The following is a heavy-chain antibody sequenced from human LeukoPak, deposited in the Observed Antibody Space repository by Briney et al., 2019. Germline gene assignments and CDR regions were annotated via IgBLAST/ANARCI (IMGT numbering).Heavy chain of an antibody. D-gene: IGHD4-17*01. CDR1: GFTFSSYA. CDR2: ISYDGSNK. J-gene: IGHJ4*02. V-gene: IGHV3-30-3*01. CDR3: ARATVTTPDY. Sequence: GGSLRLSCAASGFTFSSYAMHWVREAPGKGLEWVAVISYDGSNKYYADSVKGRFTISRDNSKNPLYLQMNSLRAEDTAVYYCARATVTTPDYWGQGTLVTVSS.